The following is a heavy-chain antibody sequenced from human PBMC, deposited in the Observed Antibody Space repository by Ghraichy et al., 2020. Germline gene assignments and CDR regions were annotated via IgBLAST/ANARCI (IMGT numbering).Heavy chain of an antibody. J-gene: IGHJ5*02. CDR3: ARVWFDLGWFDP. CDR1: GGSISSGGYY. CDR2: IYYSGST. V-gene: IGHV4-31*03. Sequence: SQTLSLTCTVSGGSISSGGYYWSWIRQHPGKGLEWIGYIYYSGSTYYNPSLKSRVTISVDTSKNQFSLKLSSVTAADTAVYYCARVWFDLGWFDPWGQGTLVTVSS. D-gene: IGHD3-10*01.